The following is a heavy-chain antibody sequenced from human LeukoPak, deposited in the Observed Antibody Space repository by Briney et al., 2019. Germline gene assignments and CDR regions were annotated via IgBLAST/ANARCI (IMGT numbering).Heavy chain of an antibody. CDR2: IYYDGTNK. CDR3: ARQSTVATDG. J-gene: IGHJ4*02. Sequence: PGGSLRLSCAASGFIFSNYGMHWVRQAPGKGLEWVALIYYDGTNKYYADSVKGRFTISRDNSKNTLFLQMNSLRVEDTAVYYCARQSTVATDGWGQGTLVTVSS. CDR1: GFIFSNYG. D-gene: IGHD4-23*01. V-gene: IGHV3-33*01.